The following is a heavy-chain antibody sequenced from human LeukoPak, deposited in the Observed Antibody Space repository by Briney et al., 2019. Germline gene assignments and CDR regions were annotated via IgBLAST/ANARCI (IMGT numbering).Heavy chain of an antibody. J-gene: IGHJ4*02. CDR3: ARALSRQCGSGSYYDN. CDR1: GYAFTSYG. Sequence: GASVKVSCKASGYAFTSYGISWVRQAPGQGLEWMGWISAYNGNTNYAQKLQGRVTMTRDTSISTAYMELSRLRSDDTAVYYCARALSRQCGSGSYYDNWGQGTLVTVSS. V-gene: IGHV1-18*01. D-gene: IGHD3-10*01. CDR2: ISAYNGNT.